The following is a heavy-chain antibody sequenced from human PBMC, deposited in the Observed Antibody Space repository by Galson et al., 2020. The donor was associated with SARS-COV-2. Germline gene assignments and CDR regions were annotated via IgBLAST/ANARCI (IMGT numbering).Heavy chain of an antibody. CDR1: GFTFSSYG. D-gene: IGHD6-19*01. J-gene: IGHJ3*02. V-gene: IGHV3-33*06. CDR2: IWYDGSNK. CDR3: AKDPYSSGWVTAFDI. Sequence: RGSLRLSCAASGFTFSSYGMHWVRQAPGKGLEWVAVIWYDGSNKYYADSVKGRFTISRDNSKNTLYLQMNSLRAEDTAVYYCAKDPYSSGWVTAFDIWGQGTMVTVSS.